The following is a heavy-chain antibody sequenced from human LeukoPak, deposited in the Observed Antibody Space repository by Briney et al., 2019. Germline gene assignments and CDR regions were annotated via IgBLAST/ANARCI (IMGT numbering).Heavy chain of an antibody. CDR2: IYTSGST. D-gene: IGHD2-2*01. J-gene: IGHJ6*03. V-gene: IGHV4-4*09. CDR1: GGSISSYY. Sequence: SETLSLTCTVSGGSISSYYWSWIRQPPGKGLEWIGYIYTSGSTNYHPSLKSRVTISVDTSKTQFSLKLSSVTAADTAVYYCARASRDVVPAARDYYYYMDVWGKGTTVTVSS. CDR3: ARASRDVVPAARDYYYYMDV.